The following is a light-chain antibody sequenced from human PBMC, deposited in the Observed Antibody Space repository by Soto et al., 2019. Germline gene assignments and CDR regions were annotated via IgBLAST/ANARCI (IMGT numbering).Light chain of an antibody. CDR1: SSDVGSYNL. Sequence: QSVLTQPASVSGSPGQSITISCTGTSSDVGSYNLVSWYQHHPGKAPKLMIYEVSKRPSGVSNRFSGSKSGNAASLTISGLQAEDEADYYCCSYAGSNTAVFGGGTQLTVL. V-gene: IGLV2-23*02. CDR3: CSYAGSNTAV. J-gene: IGLJ2*01. CDR2: EVS.